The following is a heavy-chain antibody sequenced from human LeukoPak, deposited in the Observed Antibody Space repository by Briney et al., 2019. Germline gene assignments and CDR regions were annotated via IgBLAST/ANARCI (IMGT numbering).Heavy chain of an antibody. CDR1: GFTFSSYS. D-gene: IGHD4-23*01. CDR3: ARESTAVVIGDSFDP. J-gene: IGHJ5*02. CDR2: ISSSSSYI. Sequence: PGGSLRLSCAASGFTFSSYSMNWVRQAPGKGLEWVSSISSSSSYIYYADSVKGRFTISRDNAKNSLYLQMNSLRAEDTAVYYCARESTAVVIGDSFDPWGQGTLVTVSS. V-gene: IGHV3-21*01.